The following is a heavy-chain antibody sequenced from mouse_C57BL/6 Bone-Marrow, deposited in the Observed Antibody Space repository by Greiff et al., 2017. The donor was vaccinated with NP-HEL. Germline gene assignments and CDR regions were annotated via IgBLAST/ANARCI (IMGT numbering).Heavy chain of an antibody. CDR2: SRNKANDYTS. CDR3: ARDNWDWYFDV. Sequence: EVKLVESGGGLVQSGRSLRLSCATSGFTFSDFYMEWVRQAPGKGLEWIAASRNKANDYTSEYSASVKGRFIVSRDTSQSILYLQMNALRAEDTARYYCARDNWDWYFDVWGTGTTVTVSS. V-gene: IGHV7-1*01. D-gene: IGHD4-1*01. CDR1: GFTFSDFY. J-gene: IGHJ1*03.